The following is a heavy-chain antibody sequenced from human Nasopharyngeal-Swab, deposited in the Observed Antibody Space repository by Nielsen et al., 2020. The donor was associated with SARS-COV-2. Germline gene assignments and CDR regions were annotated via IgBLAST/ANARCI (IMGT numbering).Heavy chain of an antibody. CDR3: AKAPYLRGLDV. CDR1: GFTFSRNW. D-gene: IGHD2-21*01. Sequence: GGSLRLSCVGSGFTFSRNWMHWVRQAPGKGLVWVSRINGDGSSRSYADSVKGRFTISRDNAKNTLYLQTNSLRVEDTAVYYCAKAPYLRGLDVWGQGTTVAVSS. V-gene: IGHV3-74*01. J-gene: IGHJ6*02. CDR2: INGDGSSR.